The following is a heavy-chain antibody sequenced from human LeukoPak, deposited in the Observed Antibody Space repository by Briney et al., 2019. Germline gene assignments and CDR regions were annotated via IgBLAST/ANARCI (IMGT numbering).Heavy chain of an antibody. J-gene: IGHJ4*02. CDR3: AKYVWGSYPTFEDY. CDR1: GGSISSYY. D-gene: IGHD3-16*02. CDR2: ISYSGST. V-gene: IGHV4-59*01. Sequence: TSETLSLTCTVSGGSISSYYWSWIRQPPGKGLEWIGYISYSGSTNYNPSLKSRVTISVDTSKNQFSLKLSPVTAADTAVYYCAKYVWGSYPTFEDYWGQGTLVTVSS.